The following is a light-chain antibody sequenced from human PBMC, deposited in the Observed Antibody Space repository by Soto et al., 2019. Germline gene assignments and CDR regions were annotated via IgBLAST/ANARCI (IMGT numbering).Light chain of an antibody. V-gene: IGKV1-39*01. CDR3: QQSYSTPF. CDR1: QSISSY. Sequence: DIQMTQSPSSLSASVGDRVTITCRASQSISSYLNWYQQKPGKAPKLLIYAASSLQSGVPSRFSGSGSGTDFTLTISSLQPEDFAPYYCQQSYSTPFFGPGTKVDIK. J-gene: IGKJ3*01. CDR2: AAS.